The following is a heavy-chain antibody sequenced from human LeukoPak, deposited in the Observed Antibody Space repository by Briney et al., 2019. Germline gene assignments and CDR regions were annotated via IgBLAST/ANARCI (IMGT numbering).Heavy chain of an antibody. J-gene: IGHJ4*02. CDR1: GYTFTGYY. D-gene: IGHD6-13*01. Sequence: ASVKVSCTASGYTFTGYYMHWVRQAPGQGLEWMGWINPNSGGTNYAQKFQGRVTMTRDTSISTAYMELSRLRSDDTAVYYCARGDSSSWYQPDYWGQGTLVTVSS. CDR3: ARGDSSSWYQPDY. V-gene: IGHV1-2*02. CDR2: INPNSGGT.